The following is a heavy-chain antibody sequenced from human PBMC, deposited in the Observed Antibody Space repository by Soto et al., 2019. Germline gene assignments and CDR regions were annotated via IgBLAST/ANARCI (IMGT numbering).Heavy chain of an antibody. CDR1: GFTFSSYA. D-gene: IGHD3-22*01. J-gene: IGHJ4*02. V-gene: IGHV3-23*01. Sequence: GGSLRLSCAASGFTFSSYAMSWVRQAPGKGLEWVSAISGSGGSTYYADSVKGRFTISRDNSKNTLYLQMYSLRAEDTAVYYCAKEFLSDRSGYYFDYWGQGTLVTVSS. CDR2: ISGSGGST. CDR3: AKEFLSDRSGYYFDY.